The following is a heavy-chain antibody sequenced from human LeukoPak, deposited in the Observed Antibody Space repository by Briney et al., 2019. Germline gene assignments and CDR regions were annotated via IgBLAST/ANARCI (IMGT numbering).Heavy chain of an antibody. CDR1: GYTFTGYY. CDR3: ARDTVSGSSPGLFDY. V-gene: IGHV1-2*02. Sequence: ASVKVSCNASGYTFTGYYMHWVRQAPGEGHEWMGWVNPKSGGTNYAQKLKGRATMTRDTSITTAYMEVTRLTSDDTAVYYCARDTVSGSSPGLFDYWGQGTLVTVSS. J-gene: IGHJ4*02. D-gene: IGHD1-26*01. CDR2: VNPKSGGT.